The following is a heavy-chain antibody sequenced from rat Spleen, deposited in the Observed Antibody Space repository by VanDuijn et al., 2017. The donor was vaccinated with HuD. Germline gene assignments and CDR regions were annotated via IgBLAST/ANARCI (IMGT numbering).Heavy chain of an antibody. CDR3: ARHSGVGMDA. V-gene: IGHV5-22*01. CDR2: ISYEGSGT. J-gene: IGHJ4*01. D-gene: IGHD4-3*01. CDR1: GFTFSNYY. Sequence: EVQLVESGGGLVQPGRSMKLSCAASGFTFSNYYMAWVRQAPTKGLEWVASISYEGSGTYYGDSVKGRFTISRDNAKSTLYLQMDSLRSEDTAIYYCARHSGVGMDAWGQGASVTVSS.